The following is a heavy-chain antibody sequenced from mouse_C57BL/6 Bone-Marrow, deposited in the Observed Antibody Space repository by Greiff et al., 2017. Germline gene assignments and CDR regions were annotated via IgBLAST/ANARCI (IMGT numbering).Heavy chain of an antibody. V-gene: IGHV5-4*01. CDR2: ISDGGSYT. J-gene: IGHJ4*01. CDR3: AREGLLRAMDY. CDR1: GFTFSSYA. D-gene: IGHD1-1*01. Sequence: EVKLVESGGGLVKPGGSLKLSCAASGFTFSSYAMSWVRQTPEKRLEWVATISDGGSYTYYPDNVKGRFTISRDNAKNNLYMQMSHLKSADTAMYYCAREGLLRAMDYWGQGTSVTVSA.